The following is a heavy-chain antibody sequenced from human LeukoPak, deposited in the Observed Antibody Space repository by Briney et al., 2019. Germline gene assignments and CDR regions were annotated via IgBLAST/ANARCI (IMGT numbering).Heavy chain of an antibody. CDR2: IRNDGSNK. V-gene: IGHV3-30*02. CDR1: GLSFSNYG. Sequence: GGSLRLSCAASGLSFSNYGMNWVRQAPGKGLEWVAFIRNDGSNKYYADSVKGRFIISRDNSKNTLSLQMNSLRPEGTAVYYCAKVDGQFVGPWGQGTLVIVSS. J-gene: IGHJ5*02. CDR3: AKVDGQFVGP. D-gene: IGHD3-10*01.